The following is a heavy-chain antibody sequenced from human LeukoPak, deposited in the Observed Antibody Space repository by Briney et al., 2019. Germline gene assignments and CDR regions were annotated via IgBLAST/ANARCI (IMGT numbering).Heavy chain of an antibody. J-gene: IGHJ6*03. CDR2: ISSSSSYI. CDR1: GFTFSSYR. CDR3: ARDDRSGYHYYYYYMDA. D-gene: IGHD3-22*01. Sequence: KAGGALRLSCGASGFTFSSYRMNGVRQAPGKGLEWVSSISSSSSYIYYADSVKGRFTISRDNAKNSLYLQMNSLRAEDTSVYYCARDDRSGYHYYYYYMDAWGKGTTVTVSS. V-gene: IGHV3-21*01.